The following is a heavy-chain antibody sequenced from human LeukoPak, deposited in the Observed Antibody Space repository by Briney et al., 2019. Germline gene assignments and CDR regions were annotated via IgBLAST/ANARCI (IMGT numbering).Heavy chain of an antibody. D-gene: IGHD5-12*01. V-gene: IGHV3-7*03. CDR3: ARTIYLRPPDY. Sequence: PGGSLRLSCAASGFIFSGYWMSWVRQTPGKGLEWVANIKQDGSVKNSVDSMKGRFTISRDNTKNSLYLEMNSLKAEDTAVYYCARTIYLRPPDYWGQGTLVTVSS. CDR1: GFIFSGYW. CDR2: IKQDGSVK. J-gene: IGHJ4*02.